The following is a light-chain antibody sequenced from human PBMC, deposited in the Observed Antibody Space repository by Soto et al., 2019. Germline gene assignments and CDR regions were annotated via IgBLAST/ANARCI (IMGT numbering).Light chain of an antibody. V-gene: IGKV3-15*01. Sequence: ETVVTQSPATLSVSPGETTSLSCRASQSFTSNLAWYQQKPGQAPRLLIYGASTRATGIPARFSGSGSGTEFTLTISGLEPEDFALYYCQQRSGWPRTFGQGTKV. CDR3: QQRSGWPRT. CDR2: GAS. J-gene: IGKJ1*01. CDR1: QSFTSN.